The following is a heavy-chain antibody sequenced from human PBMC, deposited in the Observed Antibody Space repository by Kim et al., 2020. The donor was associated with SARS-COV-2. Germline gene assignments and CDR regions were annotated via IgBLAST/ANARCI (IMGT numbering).Heavy chain of an antibody. Sequence: SVKGRVTISRDNAKHSLYLQMNSLRAEDTALYYCAKVKYYYDSSGYPFDYWGQGTLVTVSS. D-gene: IGHD3-22*01. V-gene: IGHV3-9*01. J-gene: IGHJ4*02. CDR3: AKVKYYYDSSGYPFDY.